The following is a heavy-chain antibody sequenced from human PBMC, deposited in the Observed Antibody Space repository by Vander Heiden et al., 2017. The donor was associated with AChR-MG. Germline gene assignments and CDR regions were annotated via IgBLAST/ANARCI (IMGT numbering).Heavy chain of an antibody. CDR3: ARGEPYGDYEYYYYGMDV. CDR2: IYHSGST. Sequence: QLQLQESGSGLVKPSQTLSLTCAVSGGSISSGGYSWSWIRQPPGKGLEWIGYIYHSGSTYYNPSLKSRVTISVDRSKNQFSRKLSSVTAADTAVYYCARGEPYGDYEYYYYGMDVWGQGTTVTVSS. J-gene: IGHJ6*02. V-gene: IGHV4-30-2*01. CDR1: GGSISSGGYS. D-gene: IGHD4-17*01.